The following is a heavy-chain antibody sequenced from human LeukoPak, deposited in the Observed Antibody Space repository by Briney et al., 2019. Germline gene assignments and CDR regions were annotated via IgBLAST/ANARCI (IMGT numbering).Heavy chain of an antibody. V-gene: IGHV3-33*01. Sequence: PGGSLRLSCAASGFTFSSYGMHWVRQAPGKGLEWVAVIWYDGSSKCYADSVKGRFTISKDKSKNTLYLQMNNLRTEDTAVYYCARDYCGGDCYVDYWGQGTLVTVSS. CDR1: GFTFSSYG. CDR3: ARDYCGGDCYVDY. D-gene: IGHD2-21*02. CDR2: IWYDGSSK. J-gene: IGHJ4*02.